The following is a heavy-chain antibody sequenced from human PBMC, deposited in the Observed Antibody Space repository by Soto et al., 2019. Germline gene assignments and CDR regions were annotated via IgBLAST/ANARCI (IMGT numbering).Heavy chain of an antibody. CDR1: GFTFRDSA. CDR2: IRGRVNSYAT. J-gene: IGHJ2*01. V-gene: IGHV3-73*02. CDR3: ARPNEIGDYDWYFDL. Sequence: EVQLVESGGGLVQSGGSLKLSCAASGFTFRDSAIHWVLQASGKGLEWIARIRGRVNSYATLYAASVKGRFTISRDDSKNTAYLQMNSLKTEDTAVYYCARPNEIGDYDWYFDLWGRGTLVTVSS. D-gene: IGHD4-17*01.